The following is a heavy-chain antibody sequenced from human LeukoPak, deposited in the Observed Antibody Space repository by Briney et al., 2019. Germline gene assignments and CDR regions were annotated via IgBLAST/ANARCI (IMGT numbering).Heavy chain of an antibody. CDR2: INHSGST. CDR1: GGSFSGYY. D-gene: IGHD2-8*01. V-gene: IGHV4-34*01. J-gene: IGHJ5*02. CDR3: ARGMVYAIYNWFDP. Sequence: RSSETLSLICAVYGGSFSGYYWSWIRQPPGKGLEWIGEINHSGSTNYNPSLKSRVTISVDTSKNQFSLKLSSVTAADTAVYYCARGMVYAIYNWFDPWGQGTLVTVSS.